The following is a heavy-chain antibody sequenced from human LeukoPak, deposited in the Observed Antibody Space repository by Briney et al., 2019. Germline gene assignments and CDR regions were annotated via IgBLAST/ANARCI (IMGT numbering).Heavy chain of an antibody. CDR2: ISGYNGDR. CDR1: GYSYTHYG. Sequence: ASVKVSCKASGYSYTHYGIAWVRQAPGQGLEWMGWISGYNGDRNFAPKVQGRVTMTTDTSANIAYMELRSLRSEDTAVYYCATRDSSGYYPYYFDQWGQGTLVAVSS. V-gene: IGHV1-18*01. J-gene: IGHJ4*02. D-gene: IGHD3-22*01. CDR3: ATRDSSGYYPYYFDQ.